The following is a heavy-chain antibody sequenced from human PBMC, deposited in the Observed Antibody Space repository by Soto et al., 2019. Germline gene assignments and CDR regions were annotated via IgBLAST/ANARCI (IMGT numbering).Heavy chain of an antibody. CDR2: IYYSGST. Sequence: SQPLSDTCTVAGGSSGSYYGSWIRKPQGKGLEWIGYIYYSGSTNYNPSLKSRVTISVDTSKKQFSLKLSSVTAADTAVYYCARHRCSGGSCYLVSYWFDPWGQGTLVTV. V-gene: IGHV4-59*08. J-gene: IGHJ5*02. CDR1: GGSSGSYY. D-gene: IGHD2-15*01. CDR3: ARHRCSGGSCYLVSYWFDP.